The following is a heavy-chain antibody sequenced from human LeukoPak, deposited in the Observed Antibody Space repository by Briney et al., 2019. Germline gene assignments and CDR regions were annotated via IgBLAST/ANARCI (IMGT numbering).Heavy chain of an antibody. Sequence: GGSLRLSCAASGFAFNSYAMSWVRQAPGKGLEWVSAISGSGGSTYYADSVKGRFTISRDNSKNTLYLQMNSLRAEDRAVYYCAKDIGPIVGATWGVDYWGQGTLVTVSS. V-gene: IGHV3-23*01. D-gene: IGHD1-26*01. CDR1: GFAFNSYA. CDR3: AKDIGPIVGATWGVDY. J-gene: IGHJ4*02. CDR2: ISGSGGST.